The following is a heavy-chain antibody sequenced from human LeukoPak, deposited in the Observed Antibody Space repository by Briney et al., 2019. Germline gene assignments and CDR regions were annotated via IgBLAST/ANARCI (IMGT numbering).Heavy chain of an antibody. CDR3: ARWVAVNSYYYMDV. CDR2: IKQDGGVK. Sequence: GGSLRLSCAASGFSFSNYWMTWVRQAPGKGLGWVASIKQDGGVKYYVESVKGRFTISRDNAKNSLYLQMDSLRAEDTAVYYCARWVAVNSYYYMDVWGKGTTATVSS. J-gene: IGHJ6*03. CDR1: GFSFSNYW. D-gene: IGHD6-19*01. V-gene: IGHV3-7*01.